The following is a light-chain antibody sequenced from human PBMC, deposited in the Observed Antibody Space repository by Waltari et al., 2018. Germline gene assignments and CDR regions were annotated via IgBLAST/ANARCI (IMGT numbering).Light chain of an antibody. CDR3: AAWDDSLNGPDVV. J-gene: IGLJ2*01. Sequence: QSVLTQPPSASGTPGPRVTISCSGSSPNIGSNTVNWYQQLPGTAPKLLIYSNTQRPSGVPDRFSGSKSGTSASLAISGLQSEDEADYYCAAWDDSLNGPDVVFGGGTKLTVL. CDR2: SNT. V-gene: IGLV1-44*01. CDR1: SPNIGSNT.